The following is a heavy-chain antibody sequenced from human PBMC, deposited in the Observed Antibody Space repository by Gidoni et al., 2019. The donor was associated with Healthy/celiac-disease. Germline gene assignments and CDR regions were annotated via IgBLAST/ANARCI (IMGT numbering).Heavy chain of an antibody. D-gene: IGHD1-26*01. J-gene: IGHJ3*02. V-gene: IGHV3-13*01. Sequence: EVQLVESGGGLVQPGGSLRLSGAASGFTFSSYDMHWVRQATGKGLEWVSASGTAGDTYYPGSVKGRFTISRENAKNSLYLQMNSLRAGDTAVYYCARGGGTGVEDAFDIWGQGTMVTVSS. CDR3: ARGGGTGVEDAFDI. CDR2: SGTAGDT. CDR1: GFTFSSYD.